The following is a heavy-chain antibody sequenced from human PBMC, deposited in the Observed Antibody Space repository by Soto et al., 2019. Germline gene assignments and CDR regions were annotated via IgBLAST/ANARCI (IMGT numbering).Heavy chain of an antibody. J-gene: IGHJ4*02. Sequence: QVQLVQSGPEVRKPGASVRLSCATSGYNFNQYYIHWVRQAPGQGLEWMGIINLRGGTTEYAHKSRGRVPGPGDRPTRPAYMEWGSLGSKARAVYFLPRGPDASDVPGWTHWGQGTLIPVS. CDR2: INLRGGTT. CDR1: GYNFNQYY. D-gene: IGHD2-21*02. V-gene: IGHV1-46*02. CDR3: PRGPDASDVPGWTH.